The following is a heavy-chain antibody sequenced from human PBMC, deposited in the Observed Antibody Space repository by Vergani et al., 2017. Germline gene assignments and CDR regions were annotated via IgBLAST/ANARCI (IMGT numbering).Heavy chain of an antibody. J-gene: IGHJ3*02. CDR3: AGRAAARTAAFDI. CDR1: GFTFSSYS. V-gene: IGHV3-21*01. Sequence: EVQLVESGGGLVKPGGSLRLSCAASGFTFSSYSMNWVRQAPGKGLEWVSSISSSSSYIYYADSVKGRFTISRDNAKNSLYLQMNSLRAEDTAVYYCAGRAAARTAAFDIWGQGTMVTVSS. CDR2: ISSSSSYI. D-gene: IGHD6-13*01.